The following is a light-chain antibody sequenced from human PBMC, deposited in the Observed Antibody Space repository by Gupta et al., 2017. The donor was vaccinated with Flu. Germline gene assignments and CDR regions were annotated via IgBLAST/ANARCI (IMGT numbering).Light chain of an antibody. CDR1: SSDVGGYNY. CDR2: DVS. V-gene: IGLV2-14*01. J-gene: IGLJ3*02. CDR3: SSYTNTNTFVV. Sequence: QSALTQPASVSGSPGQPITISCTGTSSDVGGYNYVSWYQQHPGKAPKLMIFDVSNRPSGVSNRFSGSKSGNTASLTISGLQAEDEADYYCSSYTNTNTFVVFGGGTKLTVL.